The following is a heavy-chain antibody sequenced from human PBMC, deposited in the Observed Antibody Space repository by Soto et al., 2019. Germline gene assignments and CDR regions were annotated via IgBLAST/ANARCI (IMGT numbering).Heavy chain of an antibody. J-gene: IGHJ5*02. CDR1: GYNFIDYD. CDR2: MTPNSGNT. V-gene: IGHV1-8*01. Sequence: QVQLVQSGAEVKKPGASVKVSCKASGYNFIDYDINWMRQSTEQGLEWMGWMTPNSGNTGYAQKFQGRVTLTRDTSIGTAYMELSSLKTEDTAVYYCSRNPYGSGLFDPWGQGTLVTVSS. D-gene: IGHD6-19*01. CDR3: SRNPYGSGLFDP.